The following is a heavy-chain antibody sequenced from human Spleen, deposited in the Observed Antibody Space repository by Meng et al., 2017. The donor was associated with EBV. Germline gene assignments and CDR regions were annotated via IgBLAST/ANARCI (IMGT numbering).Heavy chain of an antibody. J-gene: IGHJ5*02. CDR3: ARSIDSGVFDP. CDR2: MNGCSGNT. Sequence: QGHLLQSGAGVKKPGASLKVSCKASGYTFSSYAMHWVRQAPGQRLGWMGWMNGCSGNTKYSQKFQGRVTITRDTSASTVYMVLSSLGSEESAVYYCARSIDSGVFDPWGQGTLVTVSS. V-gene: IGHV1-3*01. D-gene: IGHD1-26*01. CDR1: GYTFSSYA.